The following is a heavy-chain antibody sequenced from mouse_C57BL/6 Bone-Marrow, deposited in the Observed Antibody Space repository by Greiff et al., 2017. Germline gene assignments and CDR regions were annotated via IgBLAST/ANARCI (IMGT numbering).Heavy chain of an antibody. D-gene: IGHD2-4*01. CDR1: GYTFTDYY. J-gene: IGHJ4*01. Sequence: VQLQQSGPELVKPGASVKISCKASGYTFTDYYMNWVKQSHGKSLEWIGDINPNNGGTSYNQKFKGKATLTVDKSSSTAYMELRSLTSEDSAVYYCARLGDYPYAMDYWGQGTSVTVSS. CDR2: INPNNGGT. CDR3: ARLGDYPYAMDY. V-gene: IGHV1-26*01.